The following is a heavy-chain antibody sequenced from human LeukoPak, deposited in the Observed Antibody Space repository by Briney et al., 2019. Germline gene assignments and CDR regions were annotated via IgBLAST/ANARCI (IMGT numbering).Heavy chain of an antibody. Sequence: SETLSLTCTVSGGSISSYYWSWIRQPPGKGLEWIGYIHYSGSTKYKSSLKSRVSMSVDTSKNQFSLKLSSVTAADTAMYYCTAGYSYDLFDYWGQGTLVTVSS. V-gene: IGHV4-59*12. CDR2: IHYSGST. CDR1: GGSISSYY. D-gene: IGHD5-18*01. CDR3: TAGYSYDLFDY. J-gene: IGHJ4*02.